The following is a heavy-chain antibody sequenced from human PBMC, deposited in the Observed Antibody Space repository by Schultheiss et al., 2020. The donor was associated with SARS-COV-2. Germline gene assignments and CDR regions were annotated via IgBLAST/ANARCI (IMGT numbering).Heavy chain of an antibody. CDR1: GGSFSGYY. V-gene: IGHV4-34*01. J-gene: IGHJ3*02. Sequence: SETLSLTCAVYGGSFSGYYWGWIRQPPGKGLEWIGEINHSGSTNYNPSLKSRVTISVDTSKNQFSLKLSSVTAADTAVYYCARVGRSDAFDIWGQGTMVTVSS. D-gene: IGHD3-16*01. CDR3: ARVGRSDAFDI. CDR2: INHSGST.